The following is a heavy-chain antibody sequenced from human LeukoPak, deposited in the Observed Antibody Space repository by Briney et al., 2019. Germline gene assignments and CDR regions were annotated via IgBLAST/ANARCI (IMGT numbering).Heavy chain of an antibody. CDR2: IYPGDSDT. J-gene: IGHJ4*02. CDR1: GYSFTSYW. Sequence: GESLKISCKGSGYSFTSYWIGWVRQMPGKGLEWMGIIYPGDSDTRYSPSFQGQVTISADKSISTAYLQWSSLKASDTAMYYCARREYGYSYLPGIAAGNFDFWGQGTLVTVSS. D-gene: IGHD6-13*01. CDR3: ARREYGYSYLPGIAAGNFDF. V-gene: IGHV5-51*01.